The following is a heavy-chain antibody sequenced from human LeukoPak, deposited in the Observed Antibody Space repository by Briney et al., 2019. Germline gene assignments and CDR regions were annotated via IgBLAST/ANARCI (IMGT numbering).Heavy chain of an antibody. Sequence: SETLSLTCTVSGYSISGGYYWGWIRQPPGKGLEWIGSGSTYYNPSLKSRVTISVDRSKNQFSLKLSSVTAADTAVYYCAREDVGSGWYGYWGQGTLVTVSS. CDR3: AREDVGSGWYGY. V-gene: IGHV4-38-2*02. CDR2: SGST. CDR1: GYSISGGYY. J-gene: IGHJ4*02. D-gene: IGHD6-19*01.